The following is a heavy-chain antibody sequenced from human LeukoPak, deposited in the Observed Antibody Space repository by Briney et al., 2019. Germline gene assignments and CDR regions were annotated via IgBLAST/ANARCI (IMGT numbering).Heavy chain of an antibody. D-gene: IGHD2-2*01. Sequence: PETLSLTCTVSGGSISSYYWSWIRQPAGKRLEWIGRIYTSGSTNYNPSLKSRVTVSVDTSKNQFSLKLSSVTAEDTAVYYCARDAVVPAVNDAFDIWGQGTMVTVSS. CDR1: GGSISSYY. CDR2: IYTSGST. J-gene: IGHJ3*02. CDR3: ARDAVVPAVNDAFDI. V-gene: IGHV4-4*07.